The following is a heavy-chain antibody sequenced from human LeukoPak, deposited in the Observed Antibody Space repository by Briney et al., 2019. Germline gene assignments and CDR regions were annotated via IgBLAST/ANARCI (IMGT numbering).Heavy chain of an antibody. D-gene: IGHD3-3*01. J-gene: IGHJ6*03. CDR2: INHSGST. Sequence: SETLSLTCAVYGGSFSGYYWSWIRQPPGKGLEWIGEINHSGSTNYNPSLKSRVTIPVDTSKNQFSLKLSSVTAADTAVYYCARGLHDKHWSAFRYMDVWGKGTTVTVSS. V-gene: IGHV4-34*01. CDR1: GGSFSGYY. CDR3: ARGLHDKHWSAFRYMDV.